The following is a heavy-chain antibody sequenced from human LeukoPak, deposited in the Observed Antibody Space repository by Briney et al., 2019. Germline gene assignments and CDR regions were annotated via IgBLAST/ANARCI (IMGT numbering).Heavy chain of an antibody. J-gene: IGHJ5*02. CDR3: ARYIAAGENWFDP. CDR1: GGSISGYY. V-gene: IGHV4-59*08. Sequence: PSETLSLTCTVSGGSISGYYWSWIRQPPGKGLEWIGYIHYSGSTNYNPSLKSRVTISEDTFKNQFSLKLSSVTAADTAVYYCARYIAAGENWFDPWGQGTLVTVSS. D-gene: IGHD6-25*01. CDR2: IHYSGST.